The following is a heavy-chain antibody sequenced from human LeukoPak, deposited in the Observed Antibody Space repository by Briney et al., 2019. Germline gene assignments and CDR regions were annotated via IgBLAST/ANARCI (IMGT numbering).Heavy chain of an antibody. V-gene: IGHV1-2*02. D-gene: IGHD6-25*01. Sequence: GASVKVSCKASGYTFTGYYMHWVRQAPGQGLEWMGWINPNSGGTNYAQKFQGRVTMTRDTSISTAYMELSRLRSDDTAVYYCARDLSIAAAAKFHWGQGTLVTVSS. CDR2: INPNSGGT. CDR1: GYTFTGYY. CDR3: ARDLSIAAAAKFH. J-gene: IGHJ4*02.